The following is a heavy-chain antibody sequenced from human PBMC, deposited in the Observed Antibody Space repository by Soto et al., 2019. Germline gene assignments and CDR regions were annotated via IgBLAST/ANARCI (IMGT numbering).Heavy chain of an antibody. J-gene: IGHJ3*02. V-gene: IGHV3-49*03. CDR3: TRKAMASGAFDI. CDR1: GFTFGDYA. CDR2: IRSKAYGGTT. D-gene: IGHD3-10*01. Sequence: GGSLRLSCTDSGFTFGDYAMSWFRQAPGKGLEWVGFIRSKAYGGTTEYAASVKGRFTISRDDSKSIAYLQMNSLKTEDTAVYYCTRKAMASGAFDIWGQGTMVTVSS.